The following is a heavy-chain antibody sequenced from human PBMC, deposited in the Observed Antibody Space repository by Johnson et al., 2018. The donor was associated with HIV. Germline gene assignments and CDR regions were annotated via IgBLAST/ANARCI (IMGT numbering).Heavy chain of an antibody. CDR2: ISSSGTTV. J-gene: IGHJ3*02. CDR3: AKERSSSWTGDAFDI. Sequence: QMLLVESGGGLVKPGGSLRLSCAASGFTFSDYYMSWIRQTPGKGLEWVSYISSSGTTVYSADSVKGRFSISRDNAKHSLYLQMNSLRAEDTAVYYCAKERSSSWTGDAFDIWGQGTMVIVS. D-gene: IGHD2-2*01. V-gene: IGHV3-11*04. CDR1: GFTFSDYY.